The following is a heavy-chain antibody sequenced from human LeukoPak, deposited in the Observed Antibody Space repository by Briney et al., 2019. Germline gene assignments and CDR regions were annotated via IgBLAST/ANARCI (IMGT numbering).Heavy chain of an antibody. V-gene: IGHV4-59*01. Sequence: SETLSLTCTVSGGSISSYYWSWIRQPPGKGLEWIGHIYYSGSTNYNPSLKSRVTISVDTSKNQFSLKLSSVTAADTAVYYCARDSRSGVDWFDPWGQGTLVTVSS. D-gene: IGHD3-10*01. CDR2: IYYSGST. CDR1: GGSISSYY. J-gene: IGHJ5*02. CDR3: ARDSRSGVDWFDP.